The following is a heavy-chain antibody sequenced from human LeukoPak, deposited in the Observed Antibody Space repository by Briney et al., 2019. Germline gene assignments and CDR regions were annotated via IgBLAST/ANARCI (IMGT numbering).Heavy chain of an antibody. CDR2: INPNSGGT. D-gene: IGHD3-10*01. CDR1: GYTFTGYY. CDR3: AREGALWFGESTYFDY. V-gene: IGHV1-2*02. Sequence: PGASVKVSCKASGYTFTGYYMHWVRQAPGQGLEWMGWINPNSGGTNYAQKFQGRVTMTTDTSTSTAYMELRSLRSEDTAVYYCAREGALWFGESTYFDYWGQGTLVTVSS. J-gene: IGHJ4*02.